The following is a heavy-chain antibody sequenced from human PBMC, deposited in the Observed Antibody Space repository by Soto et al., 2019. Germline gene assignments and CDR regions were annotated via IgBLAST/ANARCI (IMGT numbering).Heavy chain of an antibody. D-gene: IGHD6-19*01. J-gene: IGHJ6*02. CDR2: IYYSGST. CDR3: ARHLAVAGTSYYYYGMDV. V-gene: IGHV4-39*01. Sequence: QLQLQESGPGLVKPSETLSLTCTVSGGSISSSSYYWGWIRQPPGKGLEWIGSIYYSGSTYYNPSLKSRVTISVDTSKTRFYLKRSSVTAADTAVYCCARHLAVAGTSYYYYGMDVWGQGTTVTVSS. CDR1: GGSISSSSYY.